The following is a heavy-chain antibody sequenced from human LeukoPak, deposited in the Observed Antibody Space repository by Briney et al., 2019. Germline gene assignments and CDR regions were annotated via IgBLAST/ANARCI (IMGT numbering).Heavy chain of an antibody. Sequence: GGSLRLSCAASGFTFSSYAMHWVRQAPGKGLEWVAVISYDGSNKYYADSVKGRFTISRDNAKNTLYLQMNGLRAEDTAVYYCSRSAYYDGSGNYYDYWGQGTLVTVSS. V-gene: IGHV3-30-3*01. CDR2: ISYDGSNK. J-gene: IGHJ4*02. CDR1: GFTFSSYA. D-gene: IGHD3-22*01. CDR3: SRSAYYDGSGNYYDY.